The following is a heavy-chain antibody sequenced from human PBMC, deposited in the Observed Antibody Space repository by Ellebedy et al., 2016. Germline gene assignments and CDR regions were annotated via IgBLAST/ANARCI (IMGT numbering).Heavy chain of an antibody. CDR2: IIPIFGTA. J-gene: IGHJ6*02. V-gene: IGHV1-69*13. D-gene: IGHD6-19*01. CDR1: GGTFSSYA. CDR3: ARVLYSSGPPRMYYYYGMDV. Sequence: ASVKVSCKASGGTFSSYAISWVRQAPGQGLEWMGGIIPIFGTANYAQKFQGRVTITADESTSTAYMELSSLRSEDTAVYYCARVLYSSGPPRMYYYYGMDVWGQGTTVTVSS.